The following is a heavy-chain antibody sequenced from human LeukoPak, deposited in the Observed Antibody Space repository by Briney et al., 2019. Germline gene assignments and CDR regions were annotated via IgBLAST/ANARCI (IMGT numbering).Heavy chain of an antibody. D-gene: IGHD6-19*01. Sequence: GGSLRLSCAASGFTFSSYAMSWVRQAPGKGLEWVSAISGSGGSTYYADSVKGRFTISRDNSKNTLYLQMYSLRAEDTAVYYCAKTLTPYSSGWSDYWGQGTLVTVSS. CDR3: AKTLTPYSSGWSDY. V-gene: IGHV3-23*01. CDR2: ISGSGGST. CDR1: GFTFSSYA. J-gene: IGHJ4*02.